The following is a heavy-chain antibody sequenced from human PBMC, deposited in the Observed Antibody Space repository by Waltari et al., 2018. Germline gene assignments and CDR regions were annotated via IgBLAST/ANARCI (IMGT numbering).Heavy chain of an antibody. Sequence: QVQLVQSGAEVKKPGASVKVSCKASGYHFTHYGITWVRQAPGQGLEWMGWISAYNGNTNYEQKYQGRVTMTIDTSTTTAYMELRSLRSDDTAIYYCAKEGDGSGTRGWFDPWGQGTLVTVSS. V-gene: IGHV1-18*01. CDR3: AKEGDGSGTRGWFDP. D-gene: IGHD3-10*01. CDR2: ISAYNGNT. J-gene: IGHJ5*02. CDR1: GYHFTHYG.